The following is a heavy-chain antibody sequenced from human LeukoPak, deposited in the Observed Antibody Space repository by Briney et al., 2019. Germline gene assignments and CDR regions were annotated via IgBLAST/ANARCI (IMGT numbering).Heavy chain of an antibody. CDR2: ISSNGGST. CDR1: GFTFSSYA. J-gene: IGHJ4*02. CDR3: VKGHWGWELVDYFDY. Sequence: PGGSLRLSCSASGFTFSSYAMHWVRQAPGKGLEYVSAISSNGGSTYYADSVKGRFTISRDNSKNTLYLQMSSLRAEDTAVYYCVKGHWGWELVDYFDYWAREPWSPSPQ. V-gene: IGHV3-64D*09. D-gene: IGHD1-26*01.